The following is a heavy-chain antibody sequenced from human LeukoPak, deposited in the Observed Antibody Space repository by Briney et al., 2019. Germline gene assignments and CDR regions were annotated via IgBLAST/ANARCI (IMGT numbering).Heavy chain of an antibody. CDR3: ARGTEMTEIAGHYSFDQ. Sequence: SETLSLTRSVSGGSISGYYWTWMRQPAGRGLEWIGRIYSSGTFYSNPSLESRVTISLDASNNQFSLKLTSVTAADTAVYYCARGTEMTEIAGHYSFDQWGRGTLVSVSS. J-gene: IGHJ4*02. CDR1: GGSISGYY. D-gene: IGHD2-21*01. CDR2: IYSSGTF. V-gene: IGHV4-4*07.